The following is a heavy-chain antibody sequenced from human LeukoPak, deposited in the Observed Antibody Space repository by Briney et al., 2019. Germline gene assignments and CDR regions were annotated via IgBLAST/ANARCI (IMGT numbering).Heavy chain of an antibody. V-gene: IGHV1-24*01. CDR3: ATRNFGDYGAFDI. J-gene: IGHJ3*02. Sequence: ASVKVSCKVSGYTLSDLAMHWVRQAPGKGLEWMGGLHPEDGEAMYAQPLQGRVTMTEDTSTDTAYMELSSLRSDDTAVYYCATRNFGDYGAFDIWGQGTLVTVSS. D-gene: IGHD4-17*01. CDR1: GYTLSDLA. CDR2: LHPEDGEA.